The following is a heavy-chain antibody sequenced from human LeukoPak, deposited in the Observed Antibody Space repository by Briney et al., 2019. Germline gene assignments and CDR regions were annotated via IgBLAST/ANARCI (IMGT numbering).Heavy chain of an antibody. J-gene: IGHJ6*03. CDR2: INPNSGGT. V-gene: IGHV1-2*02. CDR1: GYTFTGYS. D-gene: IGHD2-2*01. Sequence: ASVKVSCKASGYTFTGYSMNWVRQAPGQGLEWMGWINPNSGGTNYAQKFQGRVTMTRDTSISTAYMELSRLRSDDTAVYYCARDSHDCSSTSCYGEYYYYYMDVWGKGTTVTVSS. CDR3: ARDSHDCSSTSCYGEYYYYYMDV.